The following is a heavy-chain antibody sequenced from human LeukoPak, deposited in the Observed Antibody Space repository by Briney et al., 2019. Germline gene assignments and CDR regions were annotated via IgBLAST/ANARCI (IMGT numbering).Heavy chain of an antibody. J-gene: IGHJ4*02. CDR3: ARVTGHYVWGSYRYIQDY. D-gene: IGHD3-16*02. V-gene: IGHV1-2*02. CDR2: INPNSGGT. CDR1: GYTFTGYY. Sequence: ASVKVSCKASGYTFTGYYMHWVRQAPGQGLEWMGWINPNSGGTNYAQKFQGRVTMTRDTSISTAYMELSRLRSDDTAVYYCARVTGHYVWGSYRYIQDYWGQGTLVTVSS.